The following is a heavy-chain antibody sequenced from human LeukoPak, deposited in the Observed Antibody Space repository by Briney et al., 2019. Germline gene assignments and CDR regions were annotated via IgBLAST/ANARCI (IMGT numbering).Heavy chain of an antibody. V-gene: IGHV3-30*03. CDR2: ISYDGSNR. J-gene: IGHJ2*01. CDR3: ARDYRRITMIVVAKRGGYFDL. D-gene: IGHD3-22*01. CDR1: GFTFSSYN. Sequence: GGSLRLSCAASGFTFSSYNMHWVRQAPGKGLEWVAFISYDGSNRYYADSVKGRFTISRDKSKNTLYLQMDSLRPEDTAVYYCARDYRRITMIVVAKRGGYFDLWGRGTLVTVSS.